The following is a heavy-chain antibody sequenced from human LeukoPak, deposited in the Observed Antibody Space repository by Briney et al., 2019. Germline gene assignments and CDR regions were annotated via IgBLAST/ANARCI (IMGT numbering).Heavy chain of an antibody. CDR3: ARGRVSSSTWYSTYYYYFYMDL. CDR2: IYYSGST. CDR1: GGSISSGSYY. Sequence: PSETLSLTCTVSGGSISSGSYYWSWIRQPPGKGLEWIGYIYYSGSTNYNPSLKSRVTISGDTSKNQFSLRLRSVTAADTAVYFCARGRVSSSTWYSTYYYYFYMDLWGKGITVTVSS. J-gene: IGHJ6*03. V-gene: IGHV4-61*01. D-gene: IGHD6-13*01.